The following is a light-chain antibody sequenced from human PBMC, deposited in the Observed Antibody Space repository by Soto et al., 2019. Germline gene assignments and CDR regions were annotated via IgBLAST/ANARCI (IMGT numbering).Light chain of an antibody. Sequence: QSALTQPPSVSGAPGQRVTISCTGSSSNIGAGYDVHWYQQLPGTAPKLLIYGNSNRPSGVPDRFSGSKSGTSASLAITGLQAEDEADYYCQSHDSSSYVFGTGTKVTVL. V-gene: IGLV1-40*01. CDR3: QSHDSSSYV. CDR1: SSNIGAGYD. CDR2: GNS. J-gene: IGLJ1*01.